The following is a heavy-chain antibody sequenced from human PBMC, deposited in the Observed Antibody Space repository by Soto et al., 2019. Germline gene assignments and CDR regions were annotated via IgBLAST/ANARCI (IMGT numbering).Heavy chain of an antibody. V-gene: IGHV3-23*01. Sequence: GGSLRLSCAASGFTFSSYAMIWVRQAPGKGLEWVSAISGSGGSTYYADSVKGRFTISRDNSKNTLYLQMNSLRAEDTAVYYCAKDGFLEWLPHYYYGMDVWGQGTTVPVSS. J-gene: IGHJ6*02. CDR3: AKDGFLEWLPHYYYGMDV. D-gene: IGHD3-3*01. CDR1: GFTFSSYA. CDR2: ISGSGGST.